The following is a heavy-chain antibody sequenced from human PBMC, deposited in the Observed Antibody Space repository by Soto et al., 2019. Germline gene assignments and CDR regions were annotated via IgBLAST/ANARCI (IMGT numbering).Heavy chain of an antibody. CDR3: ARVASSGWSFFDY. CDR1: GFTFSTYW. CDR2: IKQDGSEN. D-gene: IGHD6-19*01. V-gene: IGHV3-7*01. Sequence: GGSLRLSCAASGFTFSTYWMSWVRQAPGKGLEWMANIKQDGSENYYVDSVKGRFTISRDNAQNSLYLQMNSLRAEDTAVYYCARVASSGWSFFDYWGQGTLVTVSS. J-gene: IGHJ4*02.